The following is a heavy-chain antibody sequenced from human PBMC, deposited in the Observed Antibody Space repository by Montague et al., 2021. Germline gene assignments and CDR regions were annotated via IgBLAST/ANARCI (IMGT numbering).Heavy chain of an antibody. V-gene: IGHV4-34*01. Sequence: SETLSLTCAVYGGSLSGYIWYWIRQPPGRDLEWIGQISNTGSTSYNPSLTSRVTMSVDTSENNVYLRLSSVTAADTAVYYCTRGEVAVTGIDYWGPGALVTVSS. CDR2: ISNTGST. J-gene: IGHJ4*02. CDR1: GGSLSGYI. D-gene: IGHD6-19*01. CDR3: TRGEVAVTGIDY.